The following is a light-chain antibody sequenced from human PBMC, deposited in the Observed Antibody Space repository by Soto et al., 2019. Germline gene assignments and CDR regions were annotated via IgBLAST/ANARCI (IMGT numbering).Light chain of an antibody. CDR2: KVS. CDR1: QSLVHSDGRTY. J-gene: IGKJ5*01. Sequence: LMTQSTLSLPVTLGQPASISCRSSQSLVHSDGRTYLSWFQQRPGPSPRRLIYKVSNRDSGVPDRFSGGGSGTDFTLRISRVEAEDVGVYYCLVGTHGVTFGQGTRLEIK. CDR3: LVGTHGVT. V-gene: IGKV2-30*02.